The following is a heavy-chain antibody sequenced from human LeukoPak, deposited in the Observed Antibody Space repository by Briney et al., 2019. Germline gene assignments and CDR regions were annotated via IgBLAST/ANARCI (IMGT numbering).Heavy chain of an antibody. CDR1: GFTFSSYW. CDR2: IKQDGSEK. Sequence: PGESLRLSCAASGFTFSSYWMSWVRQAPGKGLEWVANIKQDGSEKYYVDSVKGRFTISRDNAKNSLYLQMNSLRAEDTAVYYCARDRHYDFWSGYYPTGWFDPWGQGTLVTVSS. V-gene: IGHV3-7*01. J-gene: IGHJ5*02. CDR3: ARDRHYDFWSGYYPTGWFDP. D-gene: IGHD3-3*01.